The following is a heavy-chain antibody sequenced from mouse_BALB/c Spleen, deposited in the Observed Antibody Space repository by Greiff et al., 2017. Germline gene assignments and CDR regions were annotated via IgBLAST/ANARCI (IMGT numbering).Heavy chain of an antibody. Sequence: EVQGVESGGGLVKPGGSLKLSCAASGFTFSDYYMYWVRQTPEKRLEWVATISDGGSYTYYPDSVKGRFTISRDNAKNNLYLQMSSLKSEDTAMYYCARDILRLRGGWFAYWGQGTLVTVSA. V-gene: IGHV5-4*02. CDR1: GFTFSDYY. CDR2: ISDGGSYT. CDR3: ARDILRLRGGWFAY. J-gene: IGHJ3*01. D-gene: IGHD1-2*01.